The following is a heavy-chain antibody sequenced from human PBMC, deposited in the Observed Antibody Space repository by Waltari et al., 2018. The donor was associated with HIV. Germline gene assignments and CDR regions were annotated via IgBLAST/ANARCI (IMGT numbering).Heavy chain of an antibody. D-gene: IGHD1-26*01. Sequence: QLQLQESGPGLVKPSATLSLTCAVSGGSVSSSSYFWGWIRQPPGKGLEWVGRIDYTGRAYYNPSLKSRVTISVDTSKNQFSLKVTSVTAADTAVYYCARHALRVGAAYWNFDLWGRGTLVTVSS. CDR3: ARHALRVGAAYWNFDL. CDR1: GGSVSSSSYF. V-gene: IGHV4-39*01. J-gene: IGHJ2*01. CDR2: IDYTGRA.